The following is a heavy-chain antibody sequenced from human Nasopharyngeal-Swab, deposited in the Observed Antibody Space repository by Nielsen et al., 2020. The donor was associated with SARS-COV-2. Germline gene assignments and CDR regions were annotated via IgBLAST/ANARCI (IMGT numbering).Heavy chain of an antibody. J-gene: IGHJ3*02. CDR2: ISSSSSYI. V-gene: IGHV3-21*01. CDR1: GFTFSSYS. D-gene: IGHD3-3*01. CDR3: TGVVIMWEDAFDI. Sequence: GESLKISCAASGFTFSSYSMNWVRQAPGKGLEWVSSISSSSSYIYYADSVKGRFTISRDNAKNSLYLQMNSLRAEDTAVYYCTGVVIMWEDAFDIWGKGTVVTVSS.